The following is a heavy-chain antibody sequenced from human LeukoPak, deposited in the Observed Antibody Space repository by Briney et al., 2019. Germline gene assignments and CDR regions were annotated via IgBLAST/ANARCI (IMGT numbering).Heavy chain of an antibody. CDR2: FYYSGCP. J-gene: IGHJ4*02. D-gene: IGHD2-8*02. CDR1: GDSFSRYY. V-gene: IGHV4-59*12. Sequence: SYTLSLTCTLSGDSFSRYYWGWTRQPPGKGLAWIGYFYYSGCPNYNRSLNSLVPISVDTSKNQLSLKLGSVTVADTAVYTCSGGQGVVWGVYWGQGTLVTVSS. CDR3: SGGQGVVWGVY.